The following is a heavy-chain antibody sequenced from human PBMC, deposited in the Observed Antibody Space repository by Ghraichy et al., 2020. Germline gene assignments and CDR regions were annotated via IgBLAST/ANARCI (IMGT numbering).Heavy chain of an antibody. CDR3: ARVFTPTFGYGGNSPFDY. CDR2: ISYDGSNK. J-gene: IGHJ4*02. D-gene: IGHD4-23*01. V-gene: IGHV3-30*04. CDR1: GFTFSSYA. Sequence: GGSLRLSCAASGFTFSSYAMHWVRQAPGKGREWVAVISYDGSNKYYADSVKGRFTISRDNSKNTLYLQMNSLRAEDTAVYYCARVFTPTFGYGGNSPFDYWGQGTLVTVSS.